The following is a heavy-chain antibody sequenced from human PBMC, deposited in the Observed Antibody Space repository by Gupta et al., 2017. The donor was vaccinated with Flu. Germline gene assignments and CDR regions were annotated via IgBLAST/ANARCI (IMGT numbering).Heavy chain of an antibody. CDR3: ARMGGSTRDY. Sequence: WIRQSPSRGLEWLGRTYYRSKWSNDYAISVKSRITINPDTSKNQFSLQLKSVTPEDTAVYYCARMGGSTRDYWGQGTLVTVSS. D-gene: IGHD3-16*01. J-gene: IGHJ4*02. CDR2: TYYRSKWSN. V-gene: IGHV6-1*01.